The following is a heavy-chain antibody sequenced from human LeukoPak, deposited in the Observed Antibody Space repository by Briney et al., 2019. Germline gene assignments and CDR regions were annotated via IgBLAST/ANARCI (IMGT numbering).Heavy chain of an antibody. V-gene: IGHV3-15*01. Sequence: GGSLRLSCAASGFTFSNAWMSWVRQASGKGLEWVGRIKRKTDGGTTDYAAPVKGRFTISRDDSKNTLYLQMNSLKTEDTAVYYCTTFDYAAFDHWGQGTLVTVSS. D-gene: IGHD4-17*01. CDR3: TTFDYAAFDH. CDR2: IKRKTDGGTT. CDR1: GFTFSNAW. J-gene: IGHJ4*02.